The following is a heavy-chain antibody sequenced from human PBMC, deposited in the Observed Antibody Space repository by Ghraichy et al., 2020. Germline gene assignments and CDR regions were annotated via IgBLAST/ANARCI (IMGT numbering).Heavy chain of an antibody. V-gene: IGHV3-23*01. Sequence: ESLNISCAASGFTFSNYAMSWVRQAPGKGLEWVSAISGSGGSTYYADSVKGRFTISRDNSKNTLYLQMNSLRAEDTAVYYCAKDLGYCSSTSCYAVVFGEIDYWGQGTLVTVSS. CDR1: GFTFSNYA. CDR3: AKDLGYCSSTSCYAVVFGEIDY. CDR2: ISGSGGST. J-gene: IGHJ4*02. D-gene: IGHD2-2*01.